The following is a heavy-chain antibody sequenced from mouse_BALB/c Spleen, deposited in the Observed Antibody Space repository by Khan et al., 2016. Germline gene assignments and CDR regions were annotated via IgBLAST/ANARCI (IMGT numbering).Heavy chain of an antibody. CDR2: INPGSGGS. J-gene: IGHJ3*01. V-gene: IGHV1-54*01. CDR3: ARSDGDDVGYAY. CDR1: GYAFTNYL. Sequence: QVQLQQSGAELVRPGTSVKVSCKASGYAFTNYLIEWVKQRPGQGLEWIGVINPGSGGSNYNEKFKGKAALTADISSSTAYMQLSSLTSDDAVVYLCARSDGDDVGYAYWGQGTLVTVSA. D-gene: IGHD2-2*01.